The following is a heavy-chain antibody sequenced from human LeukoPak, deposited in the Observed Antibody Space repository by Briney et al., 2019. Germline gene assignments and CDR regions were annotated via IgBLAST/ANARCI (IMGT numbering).Heavy chain of an antibody. CDR1: GFTFSNYA. CDR2: ISGSGGST. CDR3: AKDTYGSGSYYYWFDP. D-gene: IGHD3-10*01. Sequence: GGSLRLSCAASGFTFSNYAMTWVRQGPGKGLEWVSTISGSGGSTHYADSVKGRFIISRDNSKNTLYLQMNSLRAEDTAVYYCAKDTYGSGSYYYWFDPWGQGTLVTVSS. J-gene: IGHJ5*02. V-gene: IGHV3-23*01.